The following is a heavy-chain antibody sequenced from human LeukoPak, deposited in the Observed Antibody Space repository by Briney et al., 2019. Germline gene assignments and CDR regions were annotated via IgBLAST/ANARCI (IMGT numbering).Heavy chain of an antibody. V-gene: IGHV4-30-2*01. D-gene: IGHD3-10*01. CDR3: ARGKIAMVRGVYSPDWFDP. J-gene: IGHJ5*02. CDR1: GGSISSGGYS. CDR2: IYHSGST. Sequence: TSQTLSLTCAVSGGSISSGGYSWGWIRQPPGKGLEWIGYIYHSGSTYYNPSLKSRVTISVDRSKNQFSLKLSSVTAADTAVYYCARGKIAMVRGVYSPDWFDPWGQGTLVTVSS.